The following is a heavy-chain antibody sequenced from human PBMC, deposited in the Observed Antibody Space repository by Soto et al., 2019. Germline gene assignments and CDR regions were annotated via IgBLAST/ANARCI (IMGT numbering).Heavy chain of an antibody. Sequence: PWGSLRLSCAASGFTFSSYSMNWVRQAPGKGLEWVSSISSSSSYIYYADSVKGRFTISRDNAKNSLYLQMNSLRAEDTGVYYCARVYCSCGSCYSGGADYYYYGTDVWGQGTTVTVSS. D-gene: IGHD2-15*01. J-gene: IGHJ6*02. CDR1: GFTFSSYS. CDR3: ARVYCSCGSCYSGGADYYYYGTDV. CDR2: ISSSSSYI. V-gene: IGHV3-21*01.